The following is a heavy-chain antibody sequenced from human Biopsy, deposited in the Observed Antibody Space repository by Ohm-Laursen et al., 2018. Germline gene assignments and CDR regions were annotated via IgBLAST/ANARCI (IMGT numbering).Heavy chain of an antibody. D-gene: IGHD2/OR15-2a*01. CDR2: ISPYNDKT. Sequence: ATVKISCKASGDSFTSYAISWVRQAPGQGLEWMGWISPYNDKTSYPPKLQDRVTMTADTSTNTAHMELRSLRSDDTAVYYCARVFCTSTTCYGLLDNWGQGTVVTVSS. V-gene: IGHV1-18*04. J-gene: IGHJ4*02. CDR1: GDSFTSYA. CDR3: ARVFCTSTTCYGLLDN.